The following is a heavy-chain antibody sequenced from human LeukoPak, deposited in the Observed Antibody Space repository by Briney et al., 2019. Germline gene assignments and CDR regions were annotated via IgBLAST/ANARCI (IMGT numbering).Heavy chain of an antibody. CDR3: ANGRSSSWTAPFDY. D-gene: IGHD6-13*01. CDR1: GFTFSNAW. Sequence: PGGSLRLSCAASGFTFSNAWMSWVRQAPGKGLEWVGRIKSKTDGGTADYAAPVKGRFTISRDDSKNTLYLQMNSLKTEDTALYYCANGRSSSWTAPFDYWGQGTLVTVSS. V-gene: IGHV3-15*01. J-gene: IGHJ4*02. CDR2: IKSKTDGGTA.